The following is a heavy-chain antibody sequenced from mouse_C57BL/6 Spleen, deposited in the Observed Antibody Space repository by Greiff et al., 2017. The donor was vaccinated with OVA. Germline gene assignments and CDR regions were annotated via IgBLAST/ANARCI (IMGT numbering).Heavy chain of an antibody. CDR2: ISGGGGNT. V-gene: IGHV5-9*01. CDR1: GFTFSSYT. CDR3: ARRITRGNYFDY. Sequence: EVKLMESGGGLVKPGGSLKLSCAASGFTFSSYTMSLVRQTPEKRLEWVATISGGGGNTYYPDSVKGRFTISRDNAKNTLYLQMSSLRSEDTALYYCARRITRGNYFDYWGQGTTLTVSS. J-gene: IGHJ2*01. D-gene: IGHD1-1*01.